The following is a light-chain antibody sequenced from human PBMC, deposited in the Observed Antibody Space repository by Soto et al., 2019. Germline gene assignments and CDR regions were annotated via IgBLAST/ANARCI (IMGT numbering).Light chain of an antibody. J-gene: IGLJ3*02. CDR2: DSN. Sequence: QSVLTQPPSVSAAPGQKVTISCSGSSSNIGNNYVSWYQQLPGTAPKLLIYDSNKRPSGVPDRFSGSKSGTSVSLAISGLRSEDEATYYCAAWDDSLNGQVFGGGTKLTVL. V-gene: IGLV1-51*01. CDR3: AAWDDSLNGQV. CDR1: SSNIGNNY.